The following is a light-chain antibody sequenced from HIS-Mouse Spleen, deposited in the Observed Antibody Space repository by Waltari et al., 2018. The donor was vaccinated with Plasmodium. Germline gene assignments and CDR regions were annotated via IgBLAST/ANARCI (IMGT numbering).Light chain of an antibody. CDR1: ALPKQY. V-gene: IGLV3-10*01. CDR3: YSTDSSGNHRV. Sequence: SYELTQPPSVSVSPGQTARLPCSRDALPKQYAYLYQQKSGQAPVLVIYEDSKRPAGIPERFSGSSSGTMATLTISGAQVEDEADYYCYSTDSSGNHRVFGGGTKLTVL. CDR2: EDS. J-gene: IGLJ3*02.